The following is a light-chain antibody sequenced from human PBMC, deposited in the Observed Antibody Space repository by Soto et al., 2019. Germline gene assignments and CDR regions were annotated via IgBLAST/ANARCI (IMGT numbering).Light chain of an antibody. CDR2: INYDGTH. J-gene: IGLJ3*02. CDR1: SGYSTYA. V-gene: IGLV4-69*01. Sequence: QLVLTQSPSASASLGASVKLTCPLSSGYSTYAIAWHQQQSEKGPRFLMKINYDGTHSKGDGFFDRFSGSSSGAERHLTISSLQSEDEADYYCQSLGTGIQVFGGGTKLTVL. CDR3: QSLGTGIQV.